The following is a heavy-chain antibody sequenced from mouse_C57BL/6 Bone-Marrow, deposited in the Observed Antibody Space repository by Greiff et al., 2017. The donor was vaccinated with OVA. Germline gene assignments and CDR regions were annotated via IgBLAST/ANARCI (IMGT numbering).Heavy chain of an antibody. CDR1: GFSLTSYG. V-gene: IGHV2-2*01. D-gene: IGHD2-2*01. CDR3: ARCSTMVTTRAMDY. Sequence: VKLQESGPGLVQPSQSLSITCTVSGFSLTSYGVHWVRQSPGKGLEWLGVIWSGGSTDSNAAFISRLSISKDNSKSQVFFKMISLQADDTAIYYCARCSTMVTTRAMDYWGQGTSVTVSS. J-gene: IGHJ4*01. CDR2: IWSGGST.